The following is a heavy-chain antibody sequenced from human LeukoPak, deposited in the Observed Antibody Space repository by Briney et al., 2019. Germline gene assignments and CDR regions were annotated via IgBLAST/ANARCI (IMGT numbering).Heavy chain of an antibody. Sequence: GGSLRLSCAASGVTFSSFGMHWVRQAPGKGLEWVAFISTDGSNKYYVDSVKGRFTISRDNSKNTLYLQMNSLRAEDTSVYYCAKEGGDYYPVWSYWYGVDVWGQGTTVTVSS. CDR3: AKEGGDYYPVWSYWYGVDV. D-gene: IGHD3-10*01. J-gene: IGHJ6*02. CDR1: GVTFSSFG. V-gene: IGHV3-30*18. CDR2: ISTDGSNK.